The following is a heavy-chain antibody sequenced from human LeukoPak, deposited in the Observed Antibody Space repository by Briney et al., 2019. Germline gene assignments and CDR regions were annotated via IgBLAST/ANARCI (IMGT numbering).Heavy chain of an antibody. D-gene: IGHD3-3*01. CDR2: IIPIFGTA. CDR3: ARESIVVVPAAKYYDFWSGYFNYMDV. Sequence: SVKVSCKASGGTFISYAISWVRQAPGQGLEWMGGIIPIFGTANYAQKFQGRVTITADESTSTAYMELSSLRSEDTAVYYCARESIVVVPAAKYYDFWSGYFNYMDVWGKGTTVTVSS. J-gene: IGHJ6*03. CDR1: GGTFISYA. V-gene: IGHV1-69*13.